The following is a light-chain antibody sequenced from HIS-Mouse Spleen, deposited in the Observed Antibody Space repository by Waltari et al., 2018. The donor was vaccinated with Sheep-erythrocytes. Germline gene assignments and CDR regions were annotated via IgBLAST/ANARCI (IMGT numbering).Light chain of an antibody. CDR1: SSDVGSYNL. Sequence: QSALTQPASVSGSPGQSITISCTGTSSDVGSYNLVSSYQQHPGKAPKPMIYEGSKRPSGVSNRFSGSKSGNTASLTISGLQAEDEADYYCCSYAGSSTPWVFGGGTKLTVL. J-gene: IGLJ3*02. V-gene: IGLV2-23*01. CDR3: CSYAGSSTPWV. CDR2: EGS.